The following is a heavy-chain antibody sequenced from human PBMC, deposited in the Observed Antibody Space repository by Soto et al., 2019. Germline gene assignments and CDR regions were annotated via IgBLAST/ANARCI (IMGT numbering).Heavy chain of an antibody. J-gene: IGHJ4*02. D-gene: IGHD6-19*01. CDR2: ISGSGGST. CDR1: GFTFSSYA. CDR3: AKDSNVHQWLVRYFDY. Sequence: PGGSLRLSCAASGFTFSSYAMSWVRQAPGKGLEWVSAISGSGGSTYYADSVKGRFTISRDNSKNTLYLQMNSLRAEDTAVYYCAKDSNVHQWLVRYFDYWGQGTLVTVSS. V-gene: IGHV3-23*01.